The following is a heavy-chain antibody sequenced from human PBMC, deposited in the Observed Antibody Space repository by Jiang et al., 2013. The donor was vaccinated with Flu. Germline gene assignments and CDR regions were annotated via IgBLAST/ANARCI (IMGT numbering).Heavy chain of an antibody. CDR1: GFTFSNYA. V-gene: IGHV3-23*04. Sequence: VQLVESGGGLVQPGGSLRLSCAASGFTFSNYAMIWVRQAPGKGLEWVSSVSGSGDSTYYADSVKGRFTISRDNSKNTLFLQMNSLRAEDTSVYYCAKGSTTVVTPPGAFWGQGTLVTVS. J-gene: IGHJ1*01. CDR3: AKGSTTVVTPPGAF. CDR2: VSGSGDST. D-gene: IGHD4-23*01.